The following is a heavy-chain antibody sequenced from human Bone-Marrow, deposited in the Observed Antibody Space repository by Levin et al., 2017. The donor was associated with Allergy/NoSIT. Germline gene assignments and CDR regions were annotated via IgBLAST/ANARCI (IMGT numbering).Heavy chain of an antibody. Sequence: SETLSLTCTVSGGSLRGYYWSWVRQPPGKGLEWIGHIYDNGNSNYSPSLESRVTLSVDTSKNQFSLKLNSVTAADTAVYYCARLLSSMYETIDFWGQGTLVTVSS. V-gene: IGHV4-59*08. CDR3: ARLLSSMYETIDF. D-gene: IGHD6-13*01. CDR2: IYDNGNS. J-gene: IGHJ4*02. CDR1: GGSLRGYY.